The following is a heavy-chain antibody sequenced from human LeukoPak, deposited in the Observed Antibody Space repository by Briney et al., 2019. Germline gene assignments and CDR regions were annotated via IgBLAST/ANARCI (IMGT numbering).Heavy chain of an antibody. CDR2: IYYSGST. CDR3: ARDGGTSDFDY. V-gene: IGHV4-59*01. J-gene: IGHJ4*02. CDR1: GGSISSYY. D-gene: IGHD3-16*01. Sequence: PETLSLTCTVSGGSISSYYWSWIRQPPGKGLEWIGYIYYSGSTNYNPSLKSRVTISVDTSKNQFSLKLSSVTAADTAVYYCARDGGTSDFDYWGQGTLVTVSS.